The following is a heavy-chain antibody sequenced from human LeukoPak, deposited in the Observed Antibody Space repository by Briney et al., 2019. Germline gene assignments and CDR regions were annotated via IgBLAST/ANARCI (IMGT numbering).Heavy chain of an antibody. D-gene: IGHD5-18*01. J-gene: IGHJ6*03. CDR1: GRSISPYY. Sequence: SETLSLTCSVSGRSISPYYWSWFRQAPGRGLEWVGYIFSSGAASYKPSLKSRVTISVDTSKNQFSLKLSSVTAADTAVYYCASIDHHVDTATVTYHYYMDVWGKGTTVTVSS. V-gene: IGHV4-59*08. CDR2: IFSSGAA. CDR3: ASIDHHVDTATVTYHYYMDV.